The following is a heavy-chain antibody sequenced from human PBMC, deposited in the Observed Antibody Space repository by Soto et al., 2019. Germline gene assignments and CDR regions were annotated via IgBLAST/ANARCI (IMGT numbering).Heavy chain of an antibody. V-gene: IGHV3-9*01. Sequence: EVQLVESGGGLVQPGGSVRLSCVGSGFIFEDFAMNWVRQVPGKGLEWVSGISWNSATLAYADSVKGRFIVSRDNANNILYLQMNSLRAEDAALYYCAKDVGSYYYDTSAYLYDYWGQGTLVTVSS. J-gene: IGHJ4*02. D-gene: IGHD3-22*01. CDR3: AKDVGSYYYDTSAYLYDY. CDR1: GFIFEDFA. CDR2: ISWNSATL.